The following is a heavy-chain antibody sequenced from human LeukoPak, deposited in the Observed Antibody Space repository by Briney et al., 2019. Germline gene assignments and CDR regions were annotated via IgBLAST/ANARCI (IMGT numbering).Heavy chain of an antibody. CDR1: GGSFSGYY. CDR3: ARRRYSYGYVYYYYYMDV. V-gene: IGHV4-34*01. J-gene: IGHJ6*03. Sequence: SETLSLTCAVYGGSFSGYYWNWIRQPPGKGLEWIGEINHSGSTNYNPSLKSRVTISVDTSKNQFSLKLSSVTAADTAVYYCARRRYSYGYVYYYYYMDVWGKGTTVTISS. D-gene: IGHD5-18*01. CDR2: INHSGST.